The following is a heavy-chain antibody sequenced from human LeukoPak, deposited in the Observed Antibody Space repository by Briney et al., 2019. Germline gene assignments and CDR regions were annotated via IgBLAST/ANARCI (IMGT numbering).Heavy chain of an antibody. Sequence: PSETLSLTCTVSGGSISSYYWSWIRQPPGKGLEWIGYIYYSGSTNYNPSLKSRVTISVDTSKNQFSLKLSSVTAADTAVYYCARTLTVTTSIGPAYYMDVWGKGTTVTVSS. CDR2: IYYSGST. J-gene: IGHJ6*03. D-gene: IGHD4-17*01. CDR1: GGSISSYY. CDR3: ARTLTVTTSIGPAYYMDV. V-gene: IGHV4-59*01.